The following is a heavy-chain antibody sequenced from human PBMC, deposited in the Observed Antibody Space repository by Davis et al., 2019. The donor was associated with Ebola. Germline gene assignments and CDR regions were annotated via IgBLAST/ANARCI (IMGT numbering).Heavy chain of an antibody. V-gene: IGHV1-8*01. CDR3: ARGGVAYSDLDY. Sequence: ASVKVSCKASGYTFTSYDINWVRQAPGQGLEWMGWMNPNSGNTGYAQKFQDRVTMTRENSMSTAYMELSSLRSEDTAVYLCARGGVAYSDLDYWGQGTLVAVSS. CDR1: GYTFTSYD. D-gene: IGHD2-21*01. CDR2: MNPNSGNT. J-gene: IGHJ4*02.